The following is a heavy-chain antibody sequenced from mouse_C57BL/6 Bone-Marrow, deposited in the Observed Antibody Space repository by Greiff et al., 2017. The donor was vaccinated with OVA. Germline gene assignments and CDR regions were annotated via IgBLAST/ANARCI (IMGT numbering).Heavy chain of an antibody. V-gene: IGHV14-4*01. D-gene: IGHD1-1*01. CDR3: TTPYYYGSNYYAMDY. Sequence: EVKLVESGAELVRPGASVKLSCTASGFNIKDDYMHWVKQRPEQGLEWIGWIDPENGDTEYASKFQGKATITADTSSNTAYLQLSSLTSEDTAVYYCTTPYYYGSNYYAMDYWGQGTSVTVSS. CDR1: GFNIKDDY. J-gene: IGHJ4*01. CDR2: IDPENGDT.